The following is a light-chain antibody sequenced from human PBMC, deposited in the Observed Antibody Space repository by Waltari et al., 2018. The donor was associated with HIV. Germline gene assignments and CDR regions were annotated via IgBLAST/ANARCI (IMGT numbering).Light chain of an antibody. CDR3: QQYYRTPLT. J-gene: IGKJ4*01. Sequence: DIVMTQSPDSLAVSLGERATVTCKARQTLLYSSNNKNYLAWYQHKPVQPPKLLIYWASTRQSGVPDRFSGSGSGTNFSLTINKLQAEDVATYYCQQYYRTPLTFGGGTRVGLK. CDR2: WAS. V-gene: IGKV4-1*01. CDR1: QTLLYSSNNKNY.